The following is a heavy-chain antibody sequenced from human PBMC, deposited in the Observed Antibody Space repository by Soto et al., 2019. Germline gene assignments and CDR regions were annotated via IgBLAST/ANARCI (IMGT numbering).Heavy chain of an antibody. J-gene: IGHJ6*02. CDR3: ARFATGGNGGWYYGMDV. CDR1: GGSFSGYC. Sequence: SETLSLTCAVYGGSFSGYCWSWIRQPPGKGLEWMGEINHSGSTNYNASLKSRVTISVDTSKSQFSLKMSSVTAADTPVYYSARFATGGNGGWYYGMDVWGQGTTVTVSS. D-gene: IGHD2-8*02. CDR2: INHSGST. V-gene: IGHV4-34*01.